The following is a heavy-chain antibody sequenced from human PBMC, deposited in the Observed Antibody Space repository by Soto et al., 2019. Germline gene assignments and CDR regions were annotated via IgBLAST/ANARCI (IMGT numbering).Heavy chain of an antibody. J-gene: IGHJ4*02. CDR1: GDSISSTRW. Sequence: SETLSLTCTVSGDSISSTRWWSWVRQSPGKGLEWIGDIYHGGSTYYNPSLKSRVTISVDTSKNQFSLKLSSVTAADTAVYYCAREPSIWGQGTLVTVSS. CDR2: IYHGGST. CDR3: AREPSI. V-gene: IGHV4-4*02.